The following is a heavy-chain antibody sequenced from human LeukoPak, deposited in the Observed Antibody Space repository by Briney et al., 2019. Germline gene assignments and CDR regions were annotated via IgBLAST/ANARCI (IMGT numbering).Heavy chain of an antibody. CDR1: GGSISSYY. V-gene: IGHV4-59*01. CDR2: IYYSGTT. CDR3: ARYYSYYYMDV. J-gene: IGHJ6*03. Sequence: SETLSLTCTVSGGSISSYYWSWIRQPPGKGLEWIGYIYYSGTTKYNPPLKSRVTISVDTSKNQFSLKLSSVTAADTAVYYCARYYSYYYMDVWGKGTTVTVSS.